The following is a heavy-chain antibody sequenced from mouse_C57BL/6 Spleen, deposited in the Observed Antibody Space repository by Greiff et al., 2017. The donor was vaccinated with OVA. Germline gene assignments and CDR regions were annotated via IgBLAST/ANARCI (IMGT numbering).Heavy chain of an antibody. CDR2: IYPGDGDT. CDR3: AGEGGYYFDY. CDR1: GYAFSSSW. Sequence: QVQLQQPGPELVKPGASVKISCKASGYAFSSSWMNWVKQRPGKGLEWIGRIYPGDGDTNYNGKFKGKATLTADKSSSTAYMQLSSLTSEDSAVYFCAGEGGYYFDYWGQGTTLTVSS. V-gene: IGHV1-82*01. J-gene: IGHJ2*01.